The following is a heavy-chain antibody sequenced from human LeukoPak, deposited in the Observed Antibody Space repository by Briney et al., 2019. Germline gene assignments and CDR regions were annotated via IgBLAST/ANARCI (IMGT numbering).Heavy chain of an antibody. D-gene: IGHD2-15*01. J-gene: IGHJ4*02. CDR2: ISGSGDGT. Sequence: GGSLRLSCAASGFTFSSYAMSWVRQAPGKGLEWVSAISGSGDGTYYADSVKGRFTISRDNSKNTLYLQMNSLRAEDTAVYYCAKDRDLYCSSSSSCSLVYFDYWGQGTLVTVSS. V-gene: IGHV3-23*01. CDR1: GFTFSSYA. CDR3: AKDRDLYCSSSSSCSLVYFDY.